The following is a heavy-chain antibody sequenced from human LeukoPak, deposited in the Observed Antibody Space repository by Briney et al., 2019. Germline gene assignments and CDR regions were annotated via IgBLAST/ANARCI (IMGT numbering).Heavy chain of an antibody. D-gene: IGHD3-22*01. V-gene: IGHV3-7*03. J-gene: IGHJ4*02. CDR2: IKQDGSEK. Sequence: GGSLRLSCAASGFTFNSYWMSWVRQAPGKGLEWVANIKQDGSEKYYVDSVKGRFTISRDNAKNSLYLQMNSLRAEDTALYYCARATYHYDSSGYYHIRDYFDYWGQGTLVTVSS. CDR3: ARATYHYDSSGYYHIRDYFDY. CDR1: GFTFNSYW.